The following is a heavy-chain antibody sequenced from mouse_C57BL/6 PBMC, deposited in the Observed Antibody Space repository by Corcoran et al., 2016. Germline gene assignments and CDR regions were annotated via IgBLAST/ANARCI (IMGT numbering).Heavy chain of an antibody. D-gene: IGHD2-4*01. Sequence: QIQLVQSGPELKKPGETVKISCKASGYTFTTYGMSWVKQAPGKGLKWMGWINTYSGVPTYADDFKGRFAFSLETSASTAYLQINNLKNEDTATYFCASEDDYGFAYWGQGTLVTVS. J-gene: IGHJ3*01. V-gene: IGHV9-3*01. CDR3: ASEDDYGFAY. CDR1: GYTFTTYG. CDR2: INTYSGVP.